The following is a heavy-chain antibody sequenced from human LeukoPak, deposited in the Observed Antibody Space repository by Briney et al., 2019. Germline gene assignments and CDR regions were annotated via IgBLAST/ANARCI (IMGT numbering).Heavy chain of an antibody. CDR2: INPSGGST. Sequence: ASVKVSCKASGYTFTSYYMHWVRQAPGQGLEWMGMINPSGGSTSYAQKFQGRVTMTRDTSTSTVYMELSSLRSEDTAVYYCARADPLYIVLMVYATHLDYWGQGTLVTVSS. CDR3: ARADPLYIVLMVYATHLDY. D-gene: IGHD2-8*01. V-gene: IGHV1-46*01. CDR1: GYTFTSYY. J-gene: IGHJ4*02.